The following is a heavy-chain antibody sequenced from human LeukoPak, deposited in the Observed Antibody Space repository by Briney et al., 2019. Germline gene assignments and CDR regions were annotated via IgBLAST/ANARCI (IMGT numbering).Heavy chain of an antibody. CDR2: IYHSGST. V-gene: IGHV4-30-2*01. Sequence: SETLSLTCAVSGGSISSGGYSWSWIRQPPGKGLEWIGYIYHSGSTYYNPSLKSRVTISVDRSKNQFSLRLSSVTAADTAVYYCARDYYDSSGYPGGIDYWGQGTLVTVSS. D-gene: IGHD3-22*01. CDR1: GGSISSGGYS. CDR3: ARDYYDSSGYPGGIDY. J-gene: IGHJ4*02.